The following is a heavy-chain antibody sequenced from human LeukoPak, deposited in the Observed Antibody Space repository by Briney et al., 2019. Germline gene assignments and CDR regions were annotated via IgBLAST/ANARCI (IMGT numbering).Heavy chain of an antibody. Sequence: SETLSLTCTVSGGSISSYYWSWIRQPPGKGLEWIGYIYYSGSTNYNPSLKSRVTISVDTSKNQFSLKLSSVTAADTAVYYCASGVSGGWQRNWFDPWGQGTLVTVSS. D-gene: IGHD6-19*01. J-gene: IGHJ5*02. V-gene: IGHV4-59*08. CDR1: GGSISSYY. CDR2: IYYSGST. CDR3: ASGVSGGWQRNWFDP.